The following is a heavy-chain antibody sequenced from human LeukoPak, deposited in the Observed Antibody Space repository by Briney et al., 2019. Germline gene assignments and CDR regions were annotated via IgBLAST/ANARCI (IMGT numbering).Heavy chain of an antibody. J-gene: IGHJ4*02. CDR1: GGSISSGGYS. CDR2: IYHSGST. CDR3: ARAPGDYGLGMDYFDY. V-gene: IGHV4-30-2*01. D-gene: IGHD3-10*01. Sequence: SETLSLTCAVSGGSISSGGYSWSWIRQPPGKGLEWIGYIYHSGSTYYNPSLKSRVTISVDRSKNQFSLKLSSVTAADTAVYYCARAPGDYGLGMDYFDYWGQGTLVTVSS.